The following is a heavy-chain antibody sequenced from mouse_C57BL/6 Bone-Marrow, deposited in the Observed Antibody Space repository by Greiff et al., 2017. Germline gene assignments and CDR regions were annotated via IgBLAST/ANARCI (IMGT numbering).Heavy chain of an antibody. D-gene: IGHD1-1*01. CDR2: INPSTGGT. Sequence: VQLQQSGPELVKPGASVKISCKASGYSFTGYYMNWVKQSPEKSLEWIGEINPSTGGTTYNQKFKAKATLTVYKSSSTAYMQLKSLTSEDSAVYYCAREYYLGFDYWGQGTTLTVSS. V-gene: IGHV1-42*01. CDR3: AREYYLGFDY. J-gene: IGHJ2*01. CDR1: GYSFTGYY.